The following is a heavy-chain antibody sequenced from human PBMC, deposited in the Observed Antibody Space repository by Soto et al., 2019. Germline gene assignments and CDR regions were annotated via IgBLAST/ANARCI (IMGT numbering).Heavy chain of an antibody. J-gene: IGHJ5*02. CDR3: ARRRYCSSNNWFDP. D-gene: IGHD6-6*01. Sequence: SETLSLTCTVSGGSISSYYWTWIRQPPGKGLEWIGCIYYSGSTNYNPSLKSRVTISVDTSKNQFSLNLSAVTAADTAVYYCARRRYCSSNNWFDPWGQGTLVTVSS. CDR2: IYYSGST. V-gene: IGHV4-59*01. CDR1: GGSISSYY.